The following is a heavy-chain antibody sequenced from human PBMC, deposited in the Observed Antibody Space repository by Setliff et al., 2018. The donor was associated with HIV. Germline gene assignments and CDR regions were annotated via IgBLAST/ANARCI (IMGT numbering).Heavy chain of an antibody. CDR2: MNPKSGNT. V-gene: IGHV1-8*02. CDR1: GDTNPSDA. D-gene: IGHD3-10*01. J-gene: IGHJ5*02. Sequence: ASVKVSCKASGDTNPSDAISWVRQAPGQGLEWMGWMNPKSGNTGYARKFQGRVTMTRDTSIDTAYMELTSLTSEDTAVYYCARGRGSSAWFDPWGQGTLVTVSS. CDR3: ARGRGSSAWFDP.